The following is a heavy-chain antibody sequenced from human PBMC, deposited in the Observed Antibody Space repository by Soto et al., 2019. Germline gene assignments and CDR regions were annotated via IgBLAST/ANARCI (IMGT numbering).Heavy chain of an antibody. CDR1: GYSFTNYW. Sequence: LGESLKISCKGSGYSFTNYWIGWVRQMPGRGLEWMGIIYPGDSDTRYSPSFQGQVTISADKSISTAYLQWSSLKASDNAMYFCARQTNTIRQYYFDSWGQGTLVTVSS. CDR2: IYPGDSDT. D-gene: IGHD3-3*01. CDR3: ARQTNTIRQYYFDS. V-gene: IGHV5-51*01. J-gene: IGHJ4*02.